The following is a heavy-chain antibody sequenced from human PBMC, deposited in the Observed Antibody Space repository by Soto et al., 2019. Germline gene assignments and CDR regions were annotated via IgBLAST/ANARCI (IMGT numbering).Heavy chain of an antibody. Sequence: QVQLVESGGGVVEPGRSLRLSCAASGFTFSSYAMHWVRQAPAKGLEWVAVISHDGSITYYSDSVKGRFTMSRDNSNNTLFLQMSSLRSEDTAIYYCAKDEYWESHFYYFMDLWGRGTTVTVSS. D-gene: IGHD3-16*01. V-gene: IGHV3-30*15. CDR2: ISHDGSIT. CDR1: GFTFSSYA. J-gene: IGHJ6*03. CDR3: AKDEYWESHFYYFMDL.